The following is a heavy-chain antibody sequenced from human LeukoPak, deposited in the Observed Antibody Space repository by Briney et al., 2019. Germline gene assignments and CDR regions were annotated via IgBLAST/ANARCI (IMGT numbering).Heavy chain of an antibody. Sequence: SETLSLTCTVSGVSISSSNSYWGWIRQPPGKGLEWIGSIYHSGSTYYKPSLKSRVTISVDTSKNQFSLKLSSVTAADTAVYYCARGGLMVYAIGPRDFDYWGQGTLVTVSS. D-gene: IGHD2-8*01. CDR1: GVSISSSNSY. CDR2: IYHSGST. J-gene: IGHJ4*02. CDR3: ARGGLMVYAIGPRDFDY. V-gene: IGHV4-39*07.